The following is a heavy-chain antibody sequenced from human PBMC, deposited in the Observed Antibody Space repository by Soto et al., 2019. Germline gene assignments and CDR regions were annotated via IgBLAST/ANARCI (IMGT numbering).Heavy chain of an antibody. V-gene: IGHV4-34*01. Sequence: SETLSLTCSVYGGSFIGYYLSWIRQPPGKGLEWIGEINHSGSTNYNPSLKSRVTISVDTSKNQFSLKLSSVTAADTAVYYCARVGDYVWGSYRPSRYFDYWGQGTLVTVSS. CDR3: ARVGDYVWGSYRPSRYFDY. CDR1: GGSFIGYY. CDR2: INHSGST. D-gene: IGHD3-16*02. J-gene: IGHJ4*02.